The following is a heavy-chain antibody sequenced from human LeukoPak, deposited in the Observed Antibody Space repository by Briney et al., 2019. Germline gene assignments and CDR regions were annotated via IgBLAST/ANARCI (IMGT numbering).Heavy chain of an antibody. CDR2: INRNGST. J-gene: IGHJ3*02. CDR3: ASSSGYYYNAFDI. V-gene: IGHV4-34*01. CDR1: GGSFSGYY. Sequence: SETLSLTCAVYGGSFSGYYWTWIRQPPGKGLEWIGEINRNGSTNYNPSLKGRVTISVDTSKNQFSLKLSSVTAADTAVYYCASSSGYYYNAFDIWGQGTMVTVSS. D-gene: IGHD3-22*01.